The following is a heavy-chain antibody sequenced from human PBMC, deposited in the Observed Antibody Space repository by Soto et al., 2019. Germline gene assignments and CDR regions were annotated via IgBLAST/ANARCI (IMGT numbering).Heavy chain of an antibody. J-gene: IGHJ4*02. V-gene: IGHV1-18*01. Sequence: QVQLVQSGAEVRKPGASLKVSCKASGHTFITYGVSWGRQAPGQGLEWMGWINNRHVKTNYAQKFQGRVTMTTDTSTTTVYMELRSRRSDDTAIYYCAIDPNQWGHRDFDSWGQGTLVTVSS. CDR1: GHTFITYG. D-gene: IGHD1-26*01. CDR2: INNRHVKT. CDR3: AIDPNQWGHRDFDS.